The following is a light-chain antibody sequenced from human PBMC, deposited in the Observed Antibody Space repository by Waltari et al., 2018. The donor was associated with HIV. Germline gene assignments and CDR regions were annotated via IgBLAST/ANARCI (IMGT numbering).Light chain of an antibody. CDR3: ATWNDSLSGYV. CDR2: RNN. Sequence: QSVLTQPPSASGTPGQRVTISCSGSSSNIGRNYVYWYQQLPGTAPKLLIYRNNHRPSGVPDRFSGSKSGTSASLAISGLRSEDEADYYCATWNDSLSGYVFGTGTNVTV. J-gene: IGLJ1*01. V-gene: IGLV1-47*01. CDR1: SSNIGRNY.